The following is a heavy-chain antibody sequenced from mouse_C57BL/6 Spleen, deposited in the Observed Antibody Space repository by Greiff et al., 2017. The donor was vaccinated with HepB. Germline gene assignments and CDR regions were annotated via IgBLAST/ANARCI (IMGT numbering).Heavy chain of an antibody. J-gene: IGHJ4*01. Sequence: QVQLQQSGPGLVQPSQSLSITCTVSGFSLTSYGVHWVRQSPGKGLEWLGVIWSGGSTDYNAAFISRLSISKDNSKSQVFFKMNSLQADDTAIYYCASKGHDYDGFFYAMDYWGQGTSVTVSS. D-gene: IGHD2-4*01. CDR2: IWSGGST. CDR1: GFSLTSYG. CDR3: ASKGHDYDGFFYAMDY. V-gene: IGHV2-2*01.